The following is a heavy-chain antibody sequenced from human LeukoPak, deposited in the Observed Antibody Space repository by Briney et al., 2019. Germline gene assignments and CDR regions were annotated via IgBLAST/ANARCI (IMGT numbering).Heavy chain of an antibody. J-gene: IGHJ3*02. V-gene: IGHV4-39*07. CDR3: ARADRVHDGFDI. D-gene: IGHD1-14*01. CDR1: GGSIISTTYY. CDR2: TYYSGST. Sequence: PSETLSLTCTVSGGSIISTTYYWGWIRQPPGKGLEWIGNTYYSGSTYYSPSLKSRVTISVDTSKNQFSLQLTSVTAADTAVYYCARADRVHDGFDIWGQGTMVTVSS.